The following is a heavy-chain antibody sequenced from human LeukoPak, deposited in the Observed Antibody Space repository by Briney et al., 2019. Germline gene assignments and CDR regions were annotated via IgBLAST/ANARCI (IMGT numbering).Heavy chain of an antibody. Sequence: SETLSLTCTVSGGSISSYYWSWIRQSPVKGLEWIGYIFPSGSAFYNPSLESRVTISQDTSENQFSLRLSSVTAADTAVYYCARRDHYFYYMDVWGKGTTVTVSS. V-gene: IGHV4-4*09. CDR3: ARRDHYFYYMDV. CDR1: GGSISSYY. J-gene: IGHJ6*03. CDR2: IFPSGSA.